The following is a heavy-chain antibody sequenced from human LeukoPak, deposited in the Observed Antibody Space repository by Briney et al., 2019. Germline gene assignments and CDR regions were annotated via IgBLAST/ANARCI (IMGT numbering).Heavy chain of an antibody. V-gene: IGHV1-18*01. J-gene: IGHJ4*02. CDR2: ISAYNGNT. D-gene: IGHD1-26*01. CDR1: GYTXTSYG. Sequence: ASLKVSCKASGYTXTSYGISWVRQAPGQGLEWRGWISAYNGNTKYAQKFQGRVTMTTDTSTSTAYMEVRSLRSDDTAVYHCARVAGAYDEDYFDYWGQGTLVTVSS. CDR3: ARVAGAYDEDYFDY.